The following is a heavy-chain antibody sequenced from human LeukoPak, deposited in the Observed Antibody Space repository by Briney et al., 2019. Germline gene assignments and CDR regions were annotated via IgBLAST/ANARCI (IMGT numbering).Heavy chain of an antibody. CDR1: GGSISSGGYS. CDR3: GGVNWNYFDY. D-gene: IGHD1-20*01. V-gene: IGHV4-30-4*07. CDR2: IYYSGST. J-gene: IGHJ4*02. Sequence: SETLSLTCAVSGGSISSGGYSWSWIRQPPGKGLEWIGYIYYSGSTYYNPSLKSRVTISVDTSKNQFSLKLSSVTAADTAVYYCGGVNWNYFDYWGQGTLVTVSS.